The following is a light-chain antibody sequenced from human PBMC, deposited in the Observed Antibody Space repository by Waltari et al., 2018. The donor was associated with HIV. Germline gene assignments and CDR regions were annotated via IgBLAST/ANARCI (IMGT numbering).Light chain of an antibody. CDR3: QQRSNWIT. CDR2: DAS. V-gene: IGKV3-11*01. CDR1: QSVSSY. J-gene: IGKJ5*01. Sequence: EIVLTQSPATLSLSPGERATLSCRAGQSVSSYLAWYQQKPGQAPRLLIYDASNRATGIPARFSGSGSGTDFTLTISSLESEDFAVYYCQQRSNWITFGQGTRLEIK.